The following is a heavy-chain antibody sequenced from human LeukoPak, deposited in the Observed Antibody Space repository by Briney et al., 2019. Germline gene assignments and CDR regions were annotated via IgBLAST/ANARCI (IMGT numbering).Heavy chain of an antibody. CDR3: ARDRSGSYYSWFDP. D-gene: IGHD1-26*01. V-gene: IGHV4-4*07. CDR1: GGSISSYY. J-gene: IGHJ5*02. Sequence: SETLSLTCTVSGGSISSYYWSWIRQPAGRGLEWIGRIYTSGSTNYNPSLKSRVTMSVDTSKNQFSLKLSSVTAADTAVYYCARDRSGSYYSWFDPWGQGTLVTVSS. CDR2: IYTSGST.